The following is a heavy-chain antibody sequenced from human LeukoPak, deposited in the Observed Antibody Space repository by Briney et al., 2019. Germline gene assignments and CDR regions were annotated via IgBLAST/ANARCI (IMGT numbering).Heavy chain of an antibody. D-gene: IGHD3-3*01. CDR3: ARDLQIFGVVTNDNWFDP. Sequence: ASVKVSCKASGYTFNSYGISWVRQAPGQGLEWMGWISAYNGNTNYAQKLQGRVTMTTDTSTSTAYMELRSLRSDDTAVYYCARDLQIFGVVTNDNWFDPWGQGTLVTVSS. V-gene: IGHV1-18*01. CDR1: GYTFNSYG. CDR2: ISAYNGNT. J-gene: IGHJ5*02.